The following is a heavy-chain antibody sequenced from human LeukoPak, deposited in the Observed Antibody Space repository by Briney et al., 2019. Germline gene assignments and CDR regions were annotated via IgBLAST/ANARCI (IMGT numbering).Heavy chain of an antibody. CDR3: ASGGTMVRGVIRPYYFDY. J-gene: IGHJ4*02. Sequence: SETLSLTCAVSGGSISSSNWWSWVRQPPGKGLEWIGEIYHSGSTIYNPSLKSRVTISVDKSKNQFSLKLSSVTAADTAVYYCASGGTMVRGVIRPYYFDYWGQGTLVTVSS. CDR1: GGSISSSNW. CDR2: IYHSGST. D-gene: IGHD3-10*01. V-gene: IGHV4-4*02.